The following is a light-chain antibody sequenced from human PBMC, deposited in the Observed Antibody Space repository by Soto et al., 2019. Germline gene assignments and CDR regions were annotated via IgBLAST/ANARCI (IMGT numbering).Light chain of an antibody. CDR2: GAS. V-gene: IGKV3-20*01. CDR3: QQYCSSPYT. Sequence: EIVLTQSPGTLSLSPGERATLSCRASQSVSSSYLASYQQKPGQAPRLPIYGASSRATGIPDRFSGSGSGTDFTLTISSLEPEDFAVYYWQQYCSSPYTFGQVTKLESK. CDR1: QSVSSSY. J-gene: IGKJ2*01.